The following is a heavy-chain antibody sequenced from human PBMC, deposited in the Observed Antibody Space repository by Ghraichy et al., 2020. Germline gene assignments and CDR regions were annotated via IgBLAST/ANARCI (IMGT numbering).Heavy chain of an antibody. D-gene: IGHD6-19*01. V-gene: IGHV1-2*06. J-gene: IGHJ4*02. Sequence: ASVKVSCKASGYTFTGYYIHWVRQAPGQGLEWMGRINPNSGGTNYEQRLQGRVTMTRDTFINTAYMELSRLRSDDTAVYYCARDGTSGWSDYWGQGTLVTVSS. CDR1: GYTFTGYY. CDR2: INPNSGGT. CDR3: ARDGTSGWSDY.